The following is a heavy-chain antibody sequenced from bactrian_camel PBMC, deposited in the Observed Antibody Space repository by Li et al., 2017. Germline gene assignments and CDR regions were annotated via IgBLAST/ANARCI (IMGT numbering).Heavy chain of an antibody. Sequence: HVQLVESGGGSVQAGGSLRLSCVASGLRNNWYYWSWFRQAPGKEREGVAGLDSDGIIDYADDVKGRFTLSKDNVKNILYLQMNNLTPEDTAMYYCAASTSEYCTSQWAEQDRYRSWGQGTQVTVS. J-gene: IGHJ4*01. CDR1: GLRNNWYY. V-gene: IGHV3S6*01. CDR2: LDSDGII. CDR3: AASTSEYCTSQWAEQDRYRS. D-gene: IGHD3*01.